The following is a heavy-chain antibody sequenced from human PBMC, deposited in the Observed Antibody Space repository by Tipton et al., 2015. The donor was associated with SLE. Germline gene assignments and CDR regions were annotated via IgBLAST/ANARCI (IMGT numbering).Heavy chain of an antibody. CDR2: IYYSGST. D-gene: IGHD2-15*01. CDR3: ARAEGSWDAFDI. V-gene: IGHV4-59*01. Sequence: TLSLTCTVSGGSISSYYWSWIRQPPGRGLEWIGYIYYSGSTNYNPSLKSRVTISVDTSKNQFSLKLSSVTAADTAVYYCARAEGSWDAFDIWGQGTMVTVSS. CDR1: GGSISSYY. J-gene: IGHJ3*02.